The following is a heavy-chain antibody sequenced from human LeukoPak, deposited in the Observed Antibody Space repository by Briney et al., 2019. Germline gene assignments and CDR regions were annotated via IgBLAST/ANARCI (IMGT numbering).Heavy chain of an antibody. J-gene: IGHJ4*02. D-gene: IGHD3-3*01. V-gene: IGHV3-48*02. Sequence: GGSLRLSCAASGFTFSSYEMNWVRQAPGKGLEWVSYIKSSSDTIYYADSVKGRFTISRDNAKNSLYLQMNSLRDEDTAVYFCVRSLEFDYWGQGTLVTVSS. CDR2: IKSSSDTI. CDR1: GFTFSSYE. CDR3: VRSLEFDY.